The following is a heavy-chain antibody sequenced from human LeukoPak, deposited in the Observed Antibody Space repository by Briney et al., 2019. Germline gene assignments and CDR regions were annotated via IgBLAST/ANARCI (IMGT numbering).Heavy chain of an antibody. CDR1: GFTFSSYG. CDR2: IRYDGSSK. CDR3: AKLHMAAAGLPADY. Sequence: GGSLRLSCAASGFTFSSYGMHWVRQAPGKGLEWVAFIRYDGSSKYYADSVKGRFTISRDNSKNTLYLQMNSLRAEDTAVYYCAKLHMAAAGLPADYWGQGTLVTVSS. V-gene: IGHV3-30*02. J-gene: IGHJ4*02. D-gene: IGHD6-13*01.